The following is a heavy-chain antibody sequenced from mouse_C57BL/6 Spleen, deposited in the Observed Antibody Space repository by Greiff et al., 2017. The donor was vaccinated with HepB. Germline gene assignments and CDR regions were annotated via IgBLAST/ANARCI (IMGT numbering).Heavy chain of an antibody. CDR3: ARWSNCAMDD. CDR1: GFNIKNPY. CDR2: IDPANGNT. V-gene: IGHV14-3*01. D-gene: IGHD2-5*01. Sequence: EVQLQQSVAELVRPGASVKLSCTASGFNIKNPYMHWVKQRPEQGLEWIGRIDPANGNTKYAPKFQGKATITADTSSNTAYLQLSSLTSEDTAIYYGARWSNCAMDDWGQGTSVPVSS. J-gene: IGHJ4*01.